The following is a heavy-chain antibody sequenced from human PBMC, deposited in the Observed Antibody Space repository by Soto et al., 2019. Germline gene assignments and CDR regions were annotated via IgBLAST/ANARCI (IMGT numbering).Heavy chain of an antibody. CDR1: GGSIGSSY. CDR2: IYYSGST. J-gene: IGHJ6*02. CDR3: ARDRGSYYYGSGSPTGMDV. V-gene: IGHV4-59*12. Sequence: SETLSLTCTVSGGSIGSSYWSWIRQPPGTGLEWIGYIYYSGSTYYNPSLKSRVTISVGTSKNQFSLKLSSVTAADTAVYYCARDRGSYYYGSGSPTGMDVWGQGTTVTVSS. D-gene: IGHD3-10*01.